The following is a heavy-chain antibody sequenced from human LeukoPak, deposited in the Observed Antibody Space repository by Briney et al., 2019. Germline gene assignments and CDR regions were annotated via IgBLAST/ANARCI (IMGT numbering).Heavy chain of an antibody. Sequence: SETLSLTCTVSGGSISSYYWSWIRQPPGKGMEWIGYIYYIGSNNYNPSLKSRVTISVDTSKNQFSLKLSSVTAADTAVYYCARDRPRVTGTPDAFDIWGQGTMVTVSS. CDR3: ARDRPRVTGTPDAFDI. CDR1: GGSISSYY. CDR2: IYYIGSN. J-gene: IGHJ3*02. V-gene: IGHV4-59*01. D-gene: IGHD1-20*01.